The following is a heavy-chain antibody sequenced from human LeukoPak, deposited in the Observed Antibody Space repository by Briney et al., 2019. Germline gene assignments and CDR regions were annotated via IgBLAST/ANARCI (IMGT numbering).Heavy chain of an antibody. CDR2: IQQDGSDK. Sequence: PGGSLRLSCAASGFTFSSYWMSWVRQAPGKGLEWVADIQQDGSDKYYVDSVKGRFTTSRDNAKNSLYLQMNSLRAEDTAVYYCARDLYRIVVVPHYFDYWGQGTLVTVSS. V-gene: IGHV3-7*01. J-gene: IGHJ4*02. D-gene: IGHD3-22*01. CDR3: ARDLYRIVVVPHYFDY. CDR1: GFTFSSYW.